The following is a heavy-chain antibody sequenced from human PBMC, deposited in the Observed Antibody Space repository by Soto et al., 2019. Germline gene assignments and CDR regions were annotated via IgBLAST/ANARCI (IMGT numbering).Heavy chain of an antibody. D-gene: IGHD3-16*01. CDR1: GFPVSSNY. CDR2: IYSGGST. CDR3: ERVDYDYVCGSYGGFDH. J-gene: IGHJ4*02. V-gene: IGHV3-53*01. Sequence: GGSLRLSCAASGFPVSSNYMSWVRQAPGKGLEWVSVIYSGGSTYYADSVKGRFTISRDNSKNTLYLQMNSLRAEDTAVYYCERVDYDYVCGSYGGFDHSGPRTLVTLSP.